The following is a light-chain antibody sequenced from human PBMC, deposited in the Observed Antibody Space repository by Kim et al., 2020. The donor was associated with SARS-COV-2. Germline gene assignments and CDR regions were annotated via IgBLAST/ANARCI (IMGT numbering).Light chain of an antibody. CDR1: QDIRND. J-gene: IGKJ5*01. Sequence: ASVGGRVTITCRASQDIRNDLGWYQQNPGRAPKRRIDGASSLQSGVPSRFSGSGSGTEFTLTISSLQPEDFATYFCLQHNSYPITFGQGTRLEIK. CDR3: LQHNSYPIT. CDR2: GAS. V-gene: IGKV1-17*01.